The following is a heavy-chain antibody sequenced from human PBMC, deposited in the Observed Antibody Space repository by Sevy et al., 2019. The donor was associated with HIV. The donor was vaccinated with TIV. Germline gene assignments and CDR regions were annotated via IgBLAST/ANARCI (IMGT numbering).Heavy chain of an antibody. CDR1: GFTVSSNY. D-gene: IGHD6-13*01. Sequence: GGSLRLSCAASGFTVSSNYMSWVRQAPGKGLEWVSYISSSGSTIYYADSVKGRFTISRDNAKNSLYLQMNSLRAEDTAVYYCARVLHSSSRLFDYWGQGTLVTVSS. CDR3: ARVLHSSSRLFDY. V-gene: IGHV3-11*01. CDR2: ISSSGSTI. J-gene: IGHJ4*02.